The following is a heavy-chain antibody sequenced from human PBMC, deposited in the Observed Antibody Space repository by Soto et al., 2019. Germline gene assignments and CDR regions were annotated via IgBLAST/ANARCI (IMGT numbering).Heavy chain of an antibody. D-gene: IGHD6-13*01. CDR2: INPNSGGT. J-gene: IGHJ4*02. CDR1: VYSFTGYY. Sequence: XSVKVSFQASVYSFTGYYMHWVRQAPGQGLEWMGWINPNSGGTNYAQKFQGRVSMTRDTSITTAYMELSRLRSDDTAVYYCARLEKQHLAFDYWGQGTLVTVSS. CDR3: ARLEKQHLAFDY. V-gene: IGHV1-2*02.